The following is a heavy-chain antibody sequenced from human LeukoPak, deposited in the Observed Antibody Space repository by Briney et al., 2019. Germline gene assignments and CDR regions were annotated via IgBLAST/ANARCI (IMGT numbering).Heavy chain of an antibody. CDR3: ASRYSSSWDENWFDP. J-gene: IGHJ5*02. Sequence: PSETLSLTCAVYGGSFSGYYWSWIRQPPGKGLEWIGEINHSGSTNYNPSLKSRVTIPVDTSKNQFSLKLSSVTAADTAVYYCASRYSSSWDENWFDPWGQGTLVTVSS. V-gene: IGHV4-34*01. CDR2: INHSGST. D-gene: IGHD6-13*01. CDR1: GGSFSGYY.